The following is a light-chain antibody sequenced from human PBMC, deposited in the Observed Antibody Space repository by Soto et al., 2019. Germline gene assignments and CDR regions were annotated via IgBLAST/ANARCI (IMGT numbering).Light chain of an antibody. Sequence: DIQMTQSPSSVSASVGDRVTITCRASQGISSWLAWYQQKPGKAPRPLIYDASTLESGVPSRFSGSGSGTEFTLTISSLQADDFAIYYCQQYNSYSWTFGQGTKVEMK. J-gene: IGKJ1*01. CDR1: QGISSW. CDR2: DAS. CDR3: QQYNSYSWT. V-gene: IGKV1-12*01.